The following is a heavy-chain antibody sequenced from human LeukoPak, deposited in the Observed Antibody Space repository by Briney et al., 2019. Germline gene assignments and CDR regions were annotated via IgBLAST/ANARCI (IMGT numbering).Heavy chain of an antibody. D-gene: IGHD6-13*01. Sequence: GSLRLSCAVSGGSISSYYWSWIRQPPGKGLEWIGYIYYSGSTNYNPSLKSRVTISVDTSKNQFSLKLSSVTAADTAVYYCARGMQQLYHFDSWGRGTLVTVSS. CDR2: IYYSGST. CDR3: ARGMQQLYHFDS. V-gene: IGHV4-59*01. CDR1: GGSISSYY. J-gene: IGHJ4*02.